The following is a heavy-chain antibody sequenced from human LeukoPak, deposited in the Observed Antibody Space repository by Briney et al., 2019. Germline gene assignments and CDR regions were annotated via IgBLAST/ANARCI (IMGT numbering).Heavy chain of an antibody. CDR3: ARVTYVDDMLYQYFDY. D-gene: IGHD4-17*01. CDR2: IFHSGNS. CDR1: SYSISSGSY. V-gene: IGHV4-38-2*01. J-gene: IGHJ4*02. Sequence: PSEPLTLTCAVSSYSISSGSYWGWIRQSPGKGLGWVGSIFHSGNSYYKPSLKSRLTMSVDTSKNQFSLKLTSVTAADTALYYCARVTYVDDMLYQYFDYWGQGILVTVSS.